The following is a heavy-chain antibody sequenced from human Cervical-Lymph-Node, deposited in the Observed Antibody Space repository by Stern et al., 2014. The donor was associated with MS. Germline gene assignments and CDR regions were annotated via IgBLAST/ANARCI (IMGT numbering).Heavy chain of an antibody. D-gene: IGHD5-12*01. V-gene: IGHV1-8*01. CDR2: MNPNSGNT. Sequence: QVQLGQSGAEVKKPGASVKVSCKASGYTFTRYDINWVRQATGQGLEWMGWMNPNSGNTGYAQKFQGRVTMTRNTSISTAYMELSSLRSEDTAVYYCARRGSESYFYYGMDVWGQGTTVTVSS. CDR3: ARRGSESYFYYGMDV. CDR1: GYTFTRYD. J-gene: IGHJ6*02.